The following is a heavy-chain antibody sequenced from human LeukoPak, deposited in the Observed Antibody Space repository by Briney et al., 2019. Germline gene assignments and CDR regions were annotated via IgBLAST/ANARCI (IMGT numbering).Heavy chain of an antibody. V-gene: IGHV3-21*01. CDR2: ISSSSSYI. CDR1: GFTFSSYS. D-gene: IGHD7-27*01. J-gene: IGHJ4*02. CDR3: AREDPLTGSDDY. Sequence: GGSLRLSCAASGFTFSSYSMNWVRQAPGKGLEWVSSISSSSSYIYYADSVKGRFTISRDNAKNSLYLQMNSLRAEDTAVYYCAREDPLTGSDDYWGQGTLVTVSS.